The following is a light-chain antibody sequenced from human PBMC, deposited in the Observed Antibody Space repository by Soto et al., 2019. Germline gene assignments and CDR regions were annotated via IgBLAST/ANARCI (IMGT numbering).Light chain of an antibody. CDR3: QQSYSTFWT. CDR2: AAS. J-gene: IGKJ1*01. V-gene: IGKV1-39*01. CDR1: QSISSY. Sequence: DIQMTQSPASLSASVGDRVTITCRASQSISSYLNWYQQKPVKAPKLLIYAASSLQSGVPSRFRCSGSGTDFTLTISSLQPEDFATYYCQQSYSTFWTFGQGTKVEIK.